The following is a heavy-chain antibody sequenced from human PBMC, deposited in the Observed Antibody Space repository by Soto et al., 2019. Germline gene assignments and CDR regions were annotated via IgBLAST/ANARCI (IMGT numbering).Heavy chain of an antibody. V-gene: IGHV3-21*01. D-gene: IGHD3-3*01. CDR3: ARAPERPYYDFWSGYSAAGYADY. CDR1: GFTFSSYS. J-gene: IGHJ4*02. CDR2: ISSSSYI. Sequence: GGSLRLSCAASGFTFSSYSMNWVRQAPGKGLEWVSSISSSSYIYYADSVKGRFTISRDNAKNSLYLQMNSLRAEDTAVYYCARAPERPYYDFWSGYSAAGYADYWGQGTLVTVSS.